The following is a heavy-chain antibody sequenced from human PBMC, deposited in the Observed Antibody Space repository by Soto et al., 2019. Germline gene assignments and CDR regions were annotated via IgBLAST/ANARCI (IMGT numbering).Heavy chain of an antibody. CDR2: IYPGDSDT. Sequence: LGESLKISCKGSGYSFTSYWIGWVRQTPGKGLESMGIIYPGDSDTRYSPSFQGQVTISADKSISTAYLQWSSLKASATAMYYCARRPRGWCGPWGKGTRVAISS. CDR1: GYSFTSYW. CDR3: ARRPRGWCGP. J-gene: IGHJ5*02. V-gene: IGHV5-51*01.